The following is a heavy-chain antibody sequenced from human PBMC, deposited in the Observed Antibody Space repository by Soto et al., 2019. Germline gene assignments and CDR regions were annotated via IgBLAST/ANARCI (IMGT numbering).Heavy chain of an antibody. D-gene: IGHD3-3*01. Sequence: EVQLVESGGGLVQPGGSLRLSCAASGFTFDDYAMHWVRQAPGKGLEWVSGISGNSGSIGYADSVKGRFTISRDNAKNSLYLHMNSLRAEDTALYYCAKEKRPHSRGCALEYWGQGTLVTVSS. CDR3: AKEKRPHSRGCALEY. CDR2: ISGNSGSI. J-gene: IGHJ4*02. V-gene: IGHV3-9*01. CDR1: GFTFDDYA.